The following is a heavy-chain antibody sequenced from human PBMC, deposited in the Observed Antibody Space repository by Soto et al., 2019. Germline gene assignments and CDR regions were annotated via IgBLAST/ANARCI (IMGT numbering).Heavy chain of an antibody. Sequence: PSETLSLTCAVYGGSFSGYYWSWIRQPPGKGLEWIGEINHSGSTNYNPSLKSRVTISVDTSKNQFSLKLSSVTAADTAVYYCARVVADHLQSLCTDYWGQGTLVTVSS. CDR2: INHSGST. CDR1: GGSFSGYY. CDR3: ARVVADHLQSLCTDY. J-gene: IGHJ4*02. V-gene: IGHV4-34*01. D-gene: IGHD2-15*01.